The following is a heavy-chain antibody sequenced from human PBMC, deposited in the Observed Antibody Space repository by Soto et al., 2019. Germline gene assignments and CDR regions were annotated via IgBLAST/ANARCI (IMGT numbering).Heavy chain of an antibody. V-gene: IGHV4-31*04. Sequence: QVRLQESGPGLVKPSQTLSLTCTVSGASLSSDDYYWSWIRQYPGGGLEWIAYIFSSGNTYYRPPRKSRVTTSVDKSKNQFSLNVTSVTVADTAVYYCAGDRRGAFGFDVWGQGTMVTVSS. CDR1: GASLSSDDYY. J-gene: IGHJ3*01. CDR3: AGDRRGAFGFDV. D-gene: IGHD3-10*01. CDR2: IFSSGNT.